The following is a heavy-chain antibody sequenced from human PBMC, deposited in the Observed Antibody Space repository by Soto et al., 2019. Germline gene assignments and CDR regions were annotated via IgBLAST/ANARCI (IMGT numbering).Heavy chain of an antibody. J-gene: IGHJ4*02. CDR1: GFTFSSYG. V-gene: IGHV3-23*01. CDR3: AKGRESSGSYRPFDY. CDR2: ISGGGVAT. D-gene: IGHD3-22*01. Sequence: GGSLRLSCAASGFTFSSYGMSWVRQAPGKGLEWVSAISGGGVATNYADSVKGRFTISRDNSKNTLYLQMNSLRAEDTAVYYCAKGRESSGSYRPFDYWGQGTLVTVSS.